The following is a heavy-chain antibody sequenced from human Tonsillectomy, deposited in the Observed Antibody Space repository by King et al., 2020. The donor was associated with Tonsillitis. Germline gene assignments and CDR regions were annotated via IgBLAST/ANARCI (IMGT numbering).Heavy chain of an antibody. CDR1: GFTFRSYG. V-gene: IGHV3-30*02. Sequence: VQLVESGGGVVQPGGSLRLSCAASGFTFRSYGMHWVRQAPGKGLEWVAFIRYDGSNKYYADSVKGRFTISRDNSRNTLYLQMNSLRAEDTAVYYCAKAREDYYDSSSFDYWGQGTLVTVSS. CDR2: IRYDGSNK. CDR3: AKAREDYYDSSSFDY. D-gene: IGHD3-22*01. J-gene: IGHJ4*02.